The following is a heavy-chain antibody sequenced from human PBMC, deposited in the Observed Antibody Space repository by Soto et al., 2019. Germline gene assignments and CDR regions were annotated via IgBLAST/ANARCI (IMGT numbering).Heavy chain of an antibody. CDR3: AKDWSGYWSYCHY. D-gene: IGHD3-3*01. CDR1: GFTFSSYA. J-gene: IGHJ4*02. Sequence: EVQLLESGGGLVQPGGSLRLSCAASGFTFSSYAMSWVRQAPGKGLEGVSASSGSGGSTYYAASVKGRFTISRDNSKKTLYLQIDSLRAEDTAVYYCAKDWSGYWSYCHYWGQGTLVTVSS. CDR2: SSGSGGST. V-gene: IGHV3-23*01.